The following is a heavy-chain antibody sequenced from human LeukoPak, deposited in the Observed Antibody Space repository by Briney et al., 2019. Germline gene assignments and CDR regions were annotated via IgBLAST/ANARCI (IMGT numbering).Heavy chain of an antibody. D-gene: IGHD3-10*01. Sequence: SETLSLTCTVSGGSISSYYWSWFRQPAGKGLEWIGRIYTSGSTNYNPSLKSRVTISVDKSKNQFSLKLSSVTAADTAVYYCARMRGSGYYYMDVWGKGTTVTVSS. V-gene: IGHV4-4*07. CDR1: GGSISSYY. CDR2: IYTSGST. CDR3: ARMRGSGYYYMDV. J-gene: IGHJ6*03.